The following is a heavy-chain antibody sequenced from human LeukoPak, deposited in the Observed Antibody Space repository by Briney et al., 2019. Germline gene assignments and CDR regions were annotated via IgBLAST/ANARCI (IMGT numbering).Heavy chain of an antibody. Sequence: GESLKISCKGSGYSFTTYWIAWVRQMPGKGLEWMGIIYPGDSDTRYSPSFQGQVTISADKSINTAYLQWSSLKASDTAVYYCARPLYCSSINCFVFDYWGQGTLVTVSS. D-gene: IGHD2-2*01. J-gene: IGHJ4*02. CDR3: ARPLYCSSINCFVFDY. CDR1: GYSFTTYW. V-gene: IGHV5-51*01. CDR2: IYPGDSDT.